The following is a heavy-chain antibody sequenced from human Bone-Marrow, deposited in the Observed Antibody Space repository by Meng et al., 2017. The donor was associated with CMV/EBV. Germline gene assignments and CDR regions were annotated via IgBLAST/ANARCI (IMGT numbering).Heavy chain of an antibody. Sequence: FSGFSLSISGLGVGWVRQPPGKALEWLALIYWDDDTRYSPSLKSRLTITKDSFRKQVVLQMTNMDPADTATYYCARTPRGYGGSYLHWGQGTLVTVSS. D-gene: IGHD1-26*01. J-gene: IGHJ4*02. CDR1: GFSLSISGLG. CDR2: IYWDDDT. V-gene: IGHV2-5*02. CDR3: ARTPRGYGGSYLH.